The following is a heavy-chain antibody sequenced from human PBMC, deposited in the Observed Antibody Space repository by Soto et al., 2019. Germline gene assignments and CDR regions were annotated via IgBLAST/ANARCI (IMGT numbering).Heavy chain of an antibody. Sequence: PSETLSLTCTVSGGSISSGDYYWSWIRQPPGKGLEWIGYIYYSGSTYYNPSLKSRVTISVDTSKNQFSLKLSSVTAADTAVYYCARAYYDSSGYLVAYYFDYWGQGTLVTVSS. V-gene: IGHV4-30-4*01. J-gene: IGHJ4*02. CDR1: GGSISSGDYY. CDR2: IYYSGST. CDR3: ARAYYDSSGYLVAYYFDY. D-gene: IGHD3-22*01.